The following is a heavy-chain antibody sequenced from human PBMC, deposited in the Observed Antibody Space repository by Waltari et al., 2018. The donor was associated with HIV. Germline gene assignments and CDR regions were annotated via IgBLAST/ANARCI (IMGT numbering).Heavy chain of an antibody. V-gene: IGHV1-8*01. CDR1: GYPFTTYD. J-gene: IGHJ4*02. CDR2: MNPNSGNT. Sequence: QVQLVQSGAEVKKPGASVKVSCKASGYPFTTYDINWLRKATGQGLEWMGRMNPNSGNTGYAQKFQGRVTMTRNTSITTAHMELSSLRSDDTAVYYCARGRSGNYRGNSVVDYWGQGTLVTVSS. CDR3: ARGRSGNYRGNSVVDY. D-gene: IGHD1-26*01.